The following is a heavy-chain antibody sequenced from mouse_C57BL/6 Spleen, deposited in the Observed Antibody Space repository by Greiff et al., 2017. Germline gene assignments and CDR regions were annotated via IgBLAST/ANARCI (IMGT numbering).Heavy chain of an antibody. CDR3: ARSDYSNLFDY. CDR2: IYPGDGDT. CDR1: GYAFSRSW. D-gene: IGHD2-5*01. Sequence: VQLQQSGPELVKPGASVKISCKASGYAFSRSWMNWVKQRPGKGLEWIGRIYPGDGDTNYNGKFKGKATLTADKSSSTAYMQLSSLTSEDSAVYFCARSDYSNLFDYWGQGTTLTVSS. V-gene: IGHV1-82*01. J-gene: IGHJ2*01.